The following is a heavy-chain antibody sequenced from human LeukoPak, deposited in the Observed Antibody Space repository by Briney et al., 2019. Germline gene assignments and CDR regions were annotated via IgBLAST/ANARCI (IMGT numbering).Heavy chain of an antibody. CDR1: GGSFSTNY. CDR3: ARGAGYSREVNFYHYMDV. J-gene: IGHJ6*03. CDR2: IFASGST. D-gene: IGHD1-26*01. Sequence: SETLSFTCTVSGGSFSTNYWSWVRQPAGKGLEWTGRIFASGSTNYNPSLKSRVTMSVDTSKNQFSLNLTSVTAADTAVYYCARGAGYSREVNFYHYMDVWGKGTTVTVSS. V-gene: IGHV4-4*07.